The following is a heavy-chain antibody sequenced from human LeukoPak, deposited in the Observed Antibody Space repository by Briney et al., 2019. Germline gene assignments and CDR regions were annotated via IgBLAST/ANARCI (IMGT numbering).Heavy chain of an antibody. D-gene: IGHD3-9*01. CDR2: ISYDGSNK. J-gene: IGHJ4*02. V-gene: IGHV3-30*18. Sequence: GGSLRLSCAASGFTFSSYGMHWVRQAPGKGLEWVAVISYDGSNKYYADSVKGRFTISRVNSKNTLYLQMNSLRAEDTAVYYCAKENHGNYDILTTHFDYWGQGTLVTVSS. CDR1: GFTFSSYG. CDR3: AKENHGNYDILTTHFDY.